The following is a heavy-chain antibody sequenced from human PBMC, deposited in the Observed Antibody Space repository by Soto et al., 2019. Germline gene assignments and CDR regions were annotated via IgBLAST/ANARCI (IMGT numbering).Heavy chain of an antibody. CDR2: IYYSGST. CDR1: GGSISSYY. Sequence: SETLSLTCTVSGGSISSYYRSWIRQPPGKGLEWIGYIYYSGSTDYNPSLKSRVTISVDTSKNQFSLKLSSVTAADTAVYYCARQISSTSWYRWFDPWGQGTLVTVSS. V-gene: IGHV4-59*08. CDR3: ARQISSTSWYRWFDP. D-gene: IGHD2-2*01. J-gene: IGHJ5*02.